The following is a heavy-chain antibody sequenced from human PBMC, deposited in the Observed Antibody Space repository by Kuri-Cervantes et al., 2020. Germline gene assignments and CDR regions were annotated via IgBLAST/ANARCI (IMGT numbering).Heavy chain of an antibody. D-gene: IGHD2-8*01. CDR1: GGSISNYY. V-gene: IGHV4-59*05. CDR2: IYYSGST. CDR3: ARLIRGAVSRLDYFDY. J-gene: IGHJ4*02. Sequence: SETLSLTCTVSGGSISNYYWSWIRQPPGKGLEWIGSIYYSGSTYYNPSLKSRVTISGDTSKNQFSLKLSSVTAADTAVYYCARLIRGAVSRLDYFDYWAREVWSPSPQ.